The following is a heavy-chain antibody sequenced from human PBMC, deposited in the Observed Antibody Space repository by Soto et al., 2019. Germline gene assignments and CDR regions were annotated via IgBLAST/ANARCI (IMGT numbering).Heavy chain of an antibody. CDR2: MSPRRGNT. Sequence: QVQLVQSGAEVKKPGASVKVSCKASGYSFTNYDINWVRQATGQGLEWMGWMSPRRGNTAYAQKFQGRVTITADESTSTAYMELSSLRSEDTAVYYCARGTIAAQLNWFDPWGQGTLVTVSS. V-gene: IGHV1-8*01. J-gene: IGHJ5*02. D-gene: IGHD6-6*01. CDR1: GYSFTNYD. CDR3: ARGTIAAQLNWFDP.